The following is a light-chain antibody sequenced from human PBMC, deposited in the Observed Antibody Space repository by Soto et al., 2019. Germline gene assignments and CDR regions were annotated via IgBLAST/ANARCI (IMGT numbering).Light chain of an antibody. Sequence: QSALTQPASVSGSPGQSITISCTATSSDVGGYNYVSWYQQHPGKAPKLMIYDVSNRPSGVSNSFSGSKSGNTASLTISGLQAEDEADYYCSSYTTSSGVFGTGTKVTVL. CDR2: DVS. CDR1: SSDVGGYNY. J-gene: IGLJ1*01. CDR3: SSYTTSSGV. V-gene: IGLV2-14*01.